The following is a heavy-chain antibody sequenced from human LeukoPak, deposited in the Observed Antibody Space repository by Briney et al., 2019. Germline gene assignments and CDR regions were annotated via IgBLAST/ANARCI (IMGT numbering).Heavy chain of an antibody. Sequence: XKXXXXIGSIYYSGSTYYNPSLKSRVTISVDTSKNQFSLKLSSVTAADTAVYYCARQSRYNWNYDYWGQGTLVTVSS. D-gene: IGHD1-7*01. V-gene: IGHV4-39*01. CDR2: IYYSGST. J-gene: IGHJ4*02. CDR3: ARQSRYNWNYDY.